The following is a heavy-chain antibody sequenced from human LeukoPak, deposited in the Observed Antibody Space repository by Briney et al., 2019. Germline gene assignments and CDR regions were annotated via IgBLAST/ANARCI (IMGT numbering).Heavy chain of an antibody. CDR2: MNPNSGNT. J-gene: IGHJ6*02. D-gene: IGHD2-15*01. Sequence: ASVKVSCKASGYTFTSYDINWVRQATGQGLEWMGWMNPNSGNTGYAQKFQGRVTMTRNTSTSTAYMELSSLRSEDTAVYYCARGTPPYCSGGSCYRFSIPYYYYGMDVWGQGTTVTVSS. CDR3: ARGTPPYCSGGSCYRFSIPYYYYGMDV. CDR1: GYTFTSYD. V-gene: IGHV1-8*01.